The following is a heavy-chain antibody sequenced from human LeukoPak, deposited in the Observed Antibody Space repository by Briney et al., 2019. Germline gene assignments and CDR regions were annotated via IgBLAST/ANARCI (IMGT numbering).Heavy chain of an antibody. CDR3: ASAPQDMWSGYYQPPAPYFDY. J-gene: IGHJ4*02. D-gene: IGHD3-3*01. CDR1: GGSISSYY. CDR2: IYYSGST. V-gene: IGHV4-59*01. Sequence: PSETLSLTCTVSGGSISSYYWSWIRQPPGKGLEWIGYIYYSGSTNYNPSLKSRVTISVDTSKNQFSLELSSVTAADTAVYYCASAPQDMWSGYYQPPAPYFDYWGQGTLVTVSS.